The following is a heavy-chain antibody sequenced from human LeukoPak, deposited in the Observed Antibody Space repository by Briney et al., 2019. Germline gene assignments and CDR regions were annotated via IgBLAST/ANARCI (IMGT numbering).Heavy chain of an antibody. D-gene: IGHD1-26*01. CDR2: LFSNGAT. J-gene: IGHJ5*02. V-gene: IGHV3-53*01. CDR1: GFAVNNNF. Sequence: GGSLRLSCAASGFAVNNNFMSLVRQPPGKGLEWISVLFSNGATYYLDSVKDRFTISRDDSKNIVYLQLDTLRGEDTAIYYCAKTRPGGSYDHWGRGTLVTVSS. CDR3: AKTRPGGSYDH.